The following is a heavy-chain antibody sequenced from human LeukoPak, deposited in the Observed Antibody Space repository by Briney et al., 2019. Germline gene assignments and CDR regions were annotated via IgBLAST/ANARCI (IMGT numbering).Heavy chain of an antibody. CDR2: ISGSGGST. Sequence: PGGSLRLSCAASGFTFSSYAMSWVRQAPGKGLEWVSAISGSGGSTYYADSVKGRFTISRDNSKNTLYLQMNSLRAEDTAVYYCAKDRGGSSSRTPFDYWGQEPWSPSPQ. V-gene: IGHV3-23*01. CDR3: AKDRGGSSSRTPFDY. CDR1: GFTFSSYA. D-gene: IGHD6-6*01. J-gene: IGHJ4*01.